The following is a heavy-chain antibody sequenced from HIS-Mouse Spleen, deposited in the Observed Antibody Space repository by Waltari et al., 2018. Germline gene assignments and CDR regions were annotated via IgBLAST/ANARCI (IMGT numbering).Heavy chain of an antibody. V-gene: IGHV1-8*01. Sequence: QVQLVQSGAEVKKPGASGKVSCKASGYTFTSYDINWVRQATGQGLEWMGWMNPNSGNTGYAQKFQGRVTMTRNTSISTAYMELSSLRSEDTAVYYCARGLTGYYYYYYGMDVWGQGTTVTVYS. CDR2: MNPNSGNT. CDR1: GYTFTSYD. CDR3: ARGLTGYYYYYYGMDV. D-gene: IGHD7-27*01. J-gene: IGHJ6*02.